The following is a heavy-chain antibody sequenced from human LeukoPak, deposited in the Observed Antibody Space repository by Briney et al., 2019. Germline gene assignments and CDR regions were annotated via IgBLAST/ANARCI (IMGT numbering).Heavy chain of an antibody. D-gene: IGHD2-2*01. Sequence: ASVKVSCKASGYTFTSHYMHWVRQAPGQGLEWMGIINPSGGSTSYAQKSQGRVTMTRDTSTSTVYMELSSLRSEDTAVYYCARDHCSSTSCYGVRSAFDIWGQGTMVTVSS. CDR1: GYTFTSHY. J-gene: IGHJ3*02. CDR2: INPSGGST. CDR3: ARDHCSSTSCYGVRSAFDI. V-gene: IGHV1-46*01.